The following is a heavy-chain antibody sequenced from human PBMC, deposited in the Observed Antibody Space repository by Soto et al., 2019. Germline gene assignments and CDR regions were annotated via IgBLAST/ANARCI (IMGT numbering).Heavy chain of an antibody. V-gene: IGHV1-69*01. D-gene: IGHD5-12*01. Sequence: QVQLVQSGAEVKKPGSSVKVSCKASGGTFNNYPITWVRQAPGEGLEWMGGSIPIFGTANYAQKFQGRVTISVYESTSTAYMGLSSLSSEDTAVYYCARGRGYSGDDHYYYFDMDVWGQGTTVTVSS. CDR3: ARGRGYSGDDHYYYFDMDV. CDR2: SIPIFGTA. CDR1: GGTFNNYP. J-gene: IGHJ6*02.